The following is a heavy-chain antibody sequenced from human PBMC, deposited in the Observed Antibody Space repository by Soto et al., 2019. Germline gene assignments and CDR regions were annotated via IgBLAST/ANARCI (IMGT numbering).Heavy chain of an antibody. CDR1: GGSISSSNW. CDR3: ASDWGSRAGYNG. D-gene: IGHD3-16*01. V-gene: IGHV4-4*02. J-gene: IGHJ4*01. CDR2: IYHSGST. Sequence: QVQLQESGPGLVKHSGTLSLTCAVSGGSISSSNWWSGVRQPPGKGQEWIGEIYHSGSTNYNPSLKSRVTSTVDKSKNQFSLKLSSVTAADTAVYYCASDWGSRAGYNGWGHGTLVTVSS.